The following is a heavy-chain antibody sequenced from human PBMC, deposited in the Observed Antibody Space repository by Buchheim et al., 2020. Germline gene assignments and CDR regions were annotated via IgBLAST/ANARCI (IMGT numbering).Heavy chain of an antibody. J-gene: IGHJ6*02. V-gene: IGHV3-53*01. CDR1: GFTVSSNY. Sequence: EVQLVESGGGLIQPGGSLRLSCAASGFTVSSNYMSWVRQAPGKGLEWVSVIYSGGSTYYADSVKGRFTISRDNSKNTLYLQMNSLRAEDTAVYYCARDRVEMATINYYYYGMDVWGQGTT. CDR2: IYSGGST. CDR3: ARDRVEMATINYYYYGMDV. D-gene: IGHD5-24*01.